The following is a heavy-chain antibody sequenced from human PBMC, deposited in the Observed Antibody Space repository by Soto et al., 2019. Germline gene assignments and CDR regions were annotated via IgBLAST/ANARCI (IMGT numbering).Heavy chain of an antibody. CDR2: ISSSSSYI. Sequence: GGSLRLSCAASGFTFSSYSMNWVRQAPGKGLEWVSSISSSSSYIYYADSVKGRFTISRDNAKNSLYLQMNSLRAEDTAVYYCARAYYGSGLREPTVYWGQGTLVTVSS. J-gene: IGHJ4*02. V-gene: IGHV3-21*01. CDR1: GFTFSSYS. D-gene: IGHD3-10*01. CDR3: ARAYYGSGLREPTVY.